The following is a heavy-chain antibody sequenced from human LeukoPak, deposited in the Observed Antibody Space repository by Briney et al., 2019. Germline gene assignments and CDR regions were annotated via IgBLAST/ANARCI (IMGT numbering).Heavy chain of an antibody. CDR2: INSDGSST. Sequence: GGSLRLSCAASGFTFSSYWMHWVRQAPGKGLVWVSRINSDGSSTSYADSVKGRFTISRDNAKNTLYLQMNSLRAEDTAVYYCARGDTATIFDYWGQGTLVTVSS. J-gene: IGHJ4*02. CDR1: GFTFSSYW. D-gene: IGHD5-18*01. CDR3: ARGDTATIFDY. V-gene: IGHV3-74*01.